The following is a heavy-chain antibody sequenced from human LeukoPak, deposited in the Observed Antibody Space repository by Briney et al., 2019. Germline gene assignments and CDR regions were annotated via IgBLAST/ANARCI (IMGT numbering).Heavy chain of an antibody. Sequence: ASVKVSCKASGYTFTRYYMHWVRQAPGQGLEWMGIIDPSGGSTSYAQNFQGGVTMTRDATTSTVYLELSSLRSEDTAVYYCARVPTPITTGTNYYYYGMDVWGQGTTVTVSS. CDR1: GYTFTRYY. J-gene: IGHJ6*02. CDR2: IDPSGGST. V-gene: IGHV1-46*01. D-gene: IGHD1-1*01. CDR3: ARVPTPITTGTNYYYYGMDV.